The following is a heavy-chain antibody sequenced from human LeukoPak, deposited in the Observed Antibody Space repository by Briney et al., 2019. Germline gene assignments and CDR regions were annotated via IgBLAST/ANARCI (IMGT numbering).Heavy chain of an antibody. CDR3: ARQDSGSYLNPLDI. D-gene: IGHD1-26*01. CDR1: GGSISSYY. V-gene: IGHV4-59*08. CDR2: IYYTGST. J-gene: IGHJ3*02. Sequence: PSETLSLTCIVSGGSISSYYWSWIRQPPGKGLEWIGYIYYTGSTNYNPSLKSRVTISVDTSKNQLSLKLSSVTAADTAVYYCARQDSGSYLNPLDICGQGTVGTVSS.